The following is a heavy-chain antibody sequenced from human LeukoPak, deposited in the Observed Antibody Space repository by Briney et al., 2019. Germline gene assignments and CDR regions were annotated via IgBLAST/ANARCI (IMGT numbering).Heavy chain of an antibody. Sequence: PSETLSLTCTVSGGSISSSSYYWGWIRQPPGKGLEWIGSIYYSGSTYYNPSLKSRVTISVDTSKNQFSLKLSSVTAADTAVYYCARDRPAKPLDYWGRGTLVTVSS. V-gene: IGHV4-39*07. CDR1: GGSISSSSYY. J-gene: IGHJ4*02. CDR2: IYYSGST. CDR3: ARDRPAKPLDY.